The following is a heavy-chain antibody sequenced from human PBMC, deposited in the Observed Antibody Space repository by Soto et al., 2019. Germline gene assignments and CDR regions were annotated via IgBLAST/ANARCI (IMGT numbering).Heavy chain of an antibody. CDR3: ARRYGGNLDY. V-gene: IGHV4-59*12. J-gene: IGHJ4*02. D-gene: IGHD1-26*01. Sequence: SETLSLTCTVSDSYISCYYRCWLRQPAGKGLKRIGNIYYNGNTKYKPYLKSRVTISIDTSKNQFYMKLSYVTAADTAVYDCARRYGGNLDYWGQGTLVTVSS. CDR1: DSYISCYY. CDR2: IYYNGNT.